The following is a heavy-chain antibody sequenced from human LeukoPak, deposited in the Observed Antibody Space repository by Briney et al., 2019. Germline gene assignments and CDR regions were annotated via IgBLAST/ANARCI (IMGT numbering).Heavy chain of an antibody. CDR1: GGSISSSGYY. J-gene: IGHJ4*02. CDR2: IYYSGST. CDR3: ARTVDSSSWYLIRASDY. Sequence: SETLSLTCTVSGGSISSSGYYWGWIRQPPGKGLEWFGRIYYSGSTYYNPSLKSRVTMPVDTSKNQFSLKLSSVTAADTAVYYCARTVDSSSWYLIRASDYWGQGTLVTVSS. D-gene: IGHD6-13*01. V-gene: IGHV4-39*01.